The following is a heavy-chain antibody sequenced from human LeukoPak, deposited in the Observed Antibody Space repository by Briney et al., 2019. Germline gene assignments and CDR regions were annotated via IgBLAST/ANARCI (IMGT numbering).Heavy chain of an antibody. V-gene: IGHV3-21*04. Sequence: GGSLRLSCAASEFTFSSYSMNWVRQAPGKGLEWVSSISSSSSYIYYADSVKGRFTISRDNAKNSLYLQMNSLRAEDTAVYYCARDLGYGDYYFDYWGQGTLVTVSS. CDR1: EFTFSSYS. D-gene: IGHD4-17*01. CDR2: ISSSSSYI. CDR3: ARDLGYGDYYFDY. J-gene: IGHJ4*02.